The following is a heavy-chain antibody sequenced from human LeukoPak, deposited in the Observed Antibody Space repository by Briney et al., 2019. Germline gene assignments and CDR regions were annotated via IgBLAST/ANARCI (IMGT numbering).Heavy chain of an antibody. CDR3: ARVGKTTVTTFDY. V-gene: IGHV3-30-3*01. J-gene: IGHJ4*02. Sequence: GGSLRLSCAASGFTFSSYAMHWVRQAPGKGLEWVAVISYDGSNKYYADSVKGRFTISRDNSKNTLYLQMNSLRAEDTAVYYCARVGKTTVTTFDYWGQGTLVTVSS. D-gene: IGHD4-17*01. CDR1: GFTFSSYA. CDR2: ISYDGSNK.